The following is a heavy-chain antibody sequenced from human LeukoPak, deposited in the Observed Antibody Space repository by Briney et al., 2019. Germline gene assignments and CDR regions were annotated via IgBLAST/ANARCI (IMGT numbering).Heavy chain of an antibody. V-gene: IGHV3-9*02. CDR2: ICWNSGRT. CDR1: RFTPDDYA. Sequence: VRSPRLSSAPSRFTPDDYAMRSGRDTPQKRLERGSGICWNSGRTGSTDSAKGRFTISRDNAKNSLYLQMNSLRAEDTALYYCAKGSVEMATISDFDFWGQGTLVTVSS. J-gene: IGHJ4*02. CDR3: AKGSVEMATISDFDF. D-gene: IGHD5-24*01.